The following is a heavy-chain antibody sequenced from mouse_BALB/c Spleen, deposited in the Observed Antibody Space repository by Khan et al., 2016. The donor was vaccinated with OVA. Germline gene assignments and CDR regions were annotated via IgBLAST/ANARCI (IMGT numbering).Heavy chain of an antibody. D-gene: IGHD2-10*01. Sequence: QVQLKQSGPGLAAPSQSLSITCTISGFSLTNYGVHWIRQPPGKGLDWLAVMWSDGSTTYNSALKSRLTITKDNSQSQVFLKMNSLQTDDTAIYFCARQPYYHYNIMDYWGQGTSVTVSS. CDR2: MWSDGST. CDR1: GFSLTNYG. J-gene: IGHJ4*01. V-gene: IGHV2-6-1*01. CDR3: ARQPYYHYNIMDY.